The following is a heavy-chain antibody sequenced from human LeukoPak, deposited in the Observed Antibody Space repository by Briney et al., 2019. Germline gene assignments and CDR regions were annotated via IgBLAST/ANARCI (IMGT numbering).Heavy chain of an antibody. CDR1: GLTFSNYA. J-gene: IGHJ4*02. CDR3: ARTYPDCSGGSCYSGSFDY. V-gene: IGHV3-21*01. CDR2: ISSSSSYI. D-gene: IGHD2-15*01. Sequence: GGSLRLSCAASGLTFSNYAMKWVRQAPGKGLEWVSSISSSSSYIYYADSVKGRFTISRDNAKNSLYLQMNSLRAEDTAVYYCARTYPDCSGGSCYSGSFDYWGQGTLVTVSS.